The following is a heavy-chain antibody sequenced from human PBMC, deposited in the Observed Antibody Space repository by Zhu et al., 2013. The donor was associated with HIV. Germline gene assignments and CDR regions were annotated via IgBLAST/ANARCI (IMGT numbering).Heavy chain of an antibody. CDR1: GYTFTGYY. J-gene: IGHJ4*02. V-gene: IGHV1-2*02. Sequence: QVHLVQSGAEVKKPGASVKVSCKASGYTFTGYYIHWVRQAPGQGLEWMGWINPNKGGTKSLQRFQGRVIMTRDTAIDTAYMEVTSLRSDDTAVYFCAREDRRLMTSLDFWGQGTLVSVSS. CDR3: AREDRRLMTSLDF. CDR2: INPNKGGT. D-gene: IGHD3-16*01.